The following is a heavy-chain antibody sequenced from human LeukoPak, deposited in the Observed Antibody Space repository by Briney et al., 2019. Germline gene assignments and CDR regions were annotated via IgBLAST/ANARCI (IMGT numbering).Heavy chain of an antibody. CDR3: ATALRGAYYDILTGYSNGYYYYGMDV. CDR1: GGSISSGGYY. J-gene: IGHJ6*02. V-gene: IGHV4-61*08. D-gene: IGHD3-9*01. Sequence: SETLSLTCTVSGGSISSGGYYWSWIRQPPGKGLEWIGYIYYSGSTNYNPSLKSRVTISVDTSKNQFSLKLSSVAAADTAVYYCATALRGAYYDILTGYSNGYYYYGMDVWGQGTTVTVSS. CDR2: IYYSGST.